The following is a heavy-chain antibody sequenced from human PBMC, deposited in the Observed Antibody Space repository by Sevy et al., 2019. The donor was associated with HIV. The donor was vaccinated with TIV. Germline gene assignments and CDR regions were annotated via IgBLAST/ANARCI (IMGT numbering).Heavy chain of an antibody. Sequence: SETLSLTCAVYGGSFSGYNWSWIRQPPGKGLEWIGEINHSGSTNYNPSLKSRVTISVDTYKNQLSLKRSSVTAADTAVYYCARWGQYYDYVWGSYRSSAYYFDYWGQGTLVTVSS. D-gene: IGHD3-16*02. V-gene: IGHV4-34*01. J-gene: IGHJ4*02. CDR3: ARWGQYYDYVWGSYRSSAYYFDY. CDR1: GGSFSGYN. CDR2: INHSGST.